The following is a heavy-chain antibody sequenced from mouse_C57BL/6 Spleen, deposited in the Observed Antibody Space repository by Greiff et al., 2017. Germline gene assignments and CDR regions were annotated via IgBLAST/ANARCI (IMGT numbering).Heavy chain of an antibody. V-gene: IGHV1-53*01. Sequence: QVQLQQPGTELVKPGASVKLSCKASGYTFTSYWMHWVKQRPGQGLEWIGNINPSNGGTTYNEKFKSKATLPVDKSSSTACMQLSSLTSEDAAVYYGARDGGDYGGCAYWGQGTLVTVSA. D-gene: IGHD2-4*01. J-gene: IGHJ3*01. CDR2: INPSNGGT. CDR1: GYTFTSYW. CDR3: ARDGGDYGGCAY.